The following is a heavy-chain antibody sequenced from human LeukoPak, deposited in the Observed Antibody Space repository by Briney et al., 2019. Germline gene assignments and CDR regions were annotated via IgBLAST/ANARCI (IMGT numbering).Heavy chain of an antibody. CDR2: IYYSGST. V-gene: IGHV4-59*01. Sequence: PSETLSLTCTVSGGSISSYYWSWIRQPPGKGLGWIGYIYYSGSTNYNPSLKSRVTISVDTSKNQFSLELSSVTAADTAVYYCARDLISGYYGTFDYWGQGTLVTVSS. D-gene: IGHD5-12*01. CDR1: GGSISSYY. CDR3: ARDLISGYYGTFDY. J-gene: IGHJ4*02.